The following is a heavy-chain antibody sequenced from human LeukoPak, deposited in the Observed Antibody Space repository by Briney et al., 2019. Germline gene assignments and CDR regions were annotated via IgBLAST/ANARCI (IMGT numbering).Heavy chain of an antibody. Sequence: PGGSLRLSCAASGFTVSSNYMSWVRQAPGKGLEWVSVIYSSGSTYYADSVKGRFTISRDNSKNTLYLQMNSLRAEDTAVYYCARESSNYGSGTADAFDIWGQGTMVTVSS. J-gene: IGHJ3*02. CDR3: ARESSNYGSGTADAFDI. CDR2: IYSSGST. CDR1: GFTVSSNY. V-gene: IGHV3-66*01. D-gene: IGHD3-10*01.